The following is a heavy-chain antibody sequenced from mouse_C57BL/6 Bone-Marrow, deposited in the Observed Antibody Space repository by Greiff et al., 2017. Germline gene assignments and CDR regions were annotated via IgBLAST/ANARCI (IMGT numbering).Heavy chain of an antibody. CDR2: IYPGDGDP. CDR1: GYAFSSSW. V-gene: IGHV1-82*01. J-gene: IGHJ3*01. D-gene: IGHD1-1*01. Sequence: QVQLQQSGPELVKPGASVKISCKASGYAFSSSWMNWVKQRPGKGLEWIGRIYPGDGDPNYNGKFKGKATLTADKSSSTAYMQLSSLTSEDSAVYFCARDYGSSFWFAYWGQGTLVTVSA. CDR3: ARDYGSSFWFAY.